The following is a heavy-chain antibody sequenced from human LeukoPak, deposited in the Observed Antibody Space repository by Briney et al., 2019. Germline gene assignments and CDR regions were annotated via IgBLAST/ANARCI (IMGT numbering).Heavy chain of an antibody. CDR2: ISGSGGST. CDR1: GFTFSSYG. CDR3: ARDTAAAGTLDY. V-gene: IGHV3-23*01. J-gene: IGHJ4*02. Sequence: GGSLRLSCAASGFTFSSYGMSWVRQAPGKGLEWVSAISGSGGSTYYADSVKGRFTISRDNSKNTLYLQMNSLRAEDTAVYYCARDTAAAGTLDYWGQGTLVTVSS. D-gene: IGHD6-13*01.